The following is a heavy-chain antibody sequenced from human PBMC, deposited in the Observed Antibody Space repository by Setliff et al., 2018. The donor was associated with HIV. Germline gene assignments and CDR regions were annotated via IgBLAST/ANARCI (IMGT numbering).Heavy chain of an antibody. Sequence: PSETLSLTCTVSGGSISIGGYYWGWIRQHPGKGLEWIGYIYHNGSTYYNPSLKSRLIISVDTSKNQFSLKLSSVTAADTAVYYCARGGGSRAATSSYYYMDVWGKGTTVTV. CDR3: ARGGGSRAATSSYYYMDV. D-gene: IGHD2-15*01. J-gene: IGHJ6*03. V-gene: IGHV4-31*03. CDR2: IYHNGST. CDR1: GGSISIGGYY.